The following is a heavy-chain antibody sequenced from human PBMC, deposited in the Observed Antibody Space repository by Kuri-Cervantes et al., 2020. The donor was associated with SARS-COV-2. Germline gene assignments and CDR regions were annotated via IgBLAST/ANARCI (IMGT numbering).Heavy chain of an antibody. Sequence: ASVKVSCKASGYTFTGYYMHWVRQAPGQGLEWMGWINPNSGGTNYAQKFQGRVTMTRDTSTSTVYMELSSLRSEDTAVYYCASMVRGGTYYSYGMDVWGQGTTVT. V-gene: IGHV1-2*02. CDR3: ASMVRGGTYYSYGMDV. J-gene: IGHJ6*02. D-gene: IGHD3-10*01. CDR2: INPNSGGT. CDR1: GYTFTGYY.